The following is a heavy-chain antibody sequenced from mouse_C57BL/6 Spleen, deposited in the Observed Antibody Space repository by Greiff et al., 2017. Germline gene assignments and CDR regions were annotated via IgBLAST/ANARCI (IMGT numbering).Heavy chain of an antibody. V-gene: IGHV1-53*01. CDR2: INPGNGGT. D-gene: IGHD2-3*01. J-gene: IGHJ2*01. CDR1: GYTFTSYW. Sequence: VQLQQPGTELVKPGASVKLSCKASGYTFTSYWMHWVKQRPGQGLEWIGNINPGNGGTNSNEKFKSKATLTVDKSSSTAYLQLSSLTSEDSAVXHCARADGYYRDYWGQGTTLTVSS. CDR3: ARADGYYRDY.